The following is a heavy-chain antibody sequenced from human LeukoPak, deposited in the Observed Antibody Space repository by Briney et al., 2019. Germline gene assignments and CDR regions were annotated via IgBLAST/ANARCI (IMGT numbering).Heavy chain of an antibody. CDR3: AILSRVMNDQTNDAFDI. J-gene: IGHJ3*02. Sequence: GRSLRLSCAASGFTFSSYGMHWVRQAPGKGLEWVAVISYDGSNKYYADSVKGRFTISRDNSKNTLYLQMNSLRAEDTAVYYSAILSRVMNDQTNDAFDIWGQGTMVTVSS. V-gene: IGHV3-30*03. CDR1: GFTFSSYG. CDR2: ISYDGSNK. D-gene: IGHD1-1*01.